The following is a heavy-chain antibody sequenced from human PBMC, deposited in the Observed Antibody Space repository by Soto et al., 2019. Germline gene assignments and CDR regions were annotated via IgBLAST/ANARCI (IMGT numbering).Heavy chain of an antibody. D-gene: IGHD1-26*01. CDR2: MYNTGST. V-gene: IGHV4-59*01. CDR1: GGSISRYY. Sequence: NPSETLSLTCTVSGGSISRYYWSWIRQPPGKGLEWIGYMYNTGSTVYNPPFKSRVTISVDTSKNQFSLKLSSVTAADTAVYYCAGERSYYYWGQRTMFTDS. J-gene: IGHJ4*02. CDR3: AGERSYYY.